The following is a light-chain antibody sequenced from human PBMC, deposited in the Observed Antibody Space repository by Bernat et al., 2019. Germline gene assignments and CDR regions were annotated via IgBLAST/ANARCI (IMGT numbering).Light chain of an antibody. Sequence: QSALTQPASVSGSPGQSITISCTGTSSDVGGYNYVSWYQQHPGRAPKLMIYDVRDRPSGISNRFSGSKSGNTASLTISGLLAEDEADYYCSSYTSSSTLVFGGETRLTVL. CDR3: SSYTSSSTLV. CDR2: DVR. CDR1: SSDVGGYNY. J-gene: IGLJ3*02. V-gene: IGLV2-14*03.